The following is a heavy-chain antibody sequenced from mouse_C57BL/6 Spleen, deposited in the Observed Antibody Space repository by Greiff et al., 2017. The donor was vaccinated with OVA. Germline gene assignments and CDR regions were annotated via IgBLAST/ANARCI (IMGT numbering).Heavy chain of an antibody. Sequence: QVQLQQSGAELVKPGASVKLSCKASGYTFTEYTIHWVKQRSGQGLEWIGWFYPGSGSIKYNEKFKDKATLTADKSSSTVYMELSRLTSEDSAVYFCARHEAGLYSNYEAWFAYWGQGTLVTVSA. CDR1: GYTFTEYT. D-gene: IGHD2-5*01. CDR3: ARHEAGLYSNYEAWFAY. CDR2: FYPGSGSI. J-gene: IGHJ3*01. V-gene: IGHV1-62-2*01.